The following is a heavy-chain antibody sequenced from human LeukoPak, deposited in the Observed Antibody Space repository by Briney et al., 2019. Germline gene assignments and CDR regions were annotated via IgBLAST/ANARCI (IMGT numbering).Heavy chain of an antibody. CDR2: IIPIFGTA. Sequence: SVKVSCKASGGTFSSYAISWVRQAPGQGLEWMGGIIPIFGTANYAQKFQGRVTMTRDTSTSTVYMELSSLRSEDTAVYYCASLGSGSSRIIDFDYWGQGTLVTVSS. CDR1: GGTFSSYA. CDR3: ASLGSGSSRIIDFDY. V-gene: IGHV1-69*06. J-gene: IGHJ4*02. D-gene: IGHD3-10*01.